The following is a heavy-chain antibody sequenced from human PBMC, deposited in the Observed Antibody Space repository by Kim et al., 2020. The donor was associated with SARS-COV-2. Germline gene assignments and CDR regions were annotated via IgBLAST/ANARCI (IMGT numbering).Heavy chain of an antibody. D-gene: IGHD3-16*01. Sequence: DQAHSVQRRRTISRDKAKNTLYLPMNSLAPEDTALYCCAGKKGGQTSFDYWGQGTLVTVSS. J-gene: IGHJ4*02. V-gene: IGHV3-9*01. CDR3: AGKKGGQTSFDY.